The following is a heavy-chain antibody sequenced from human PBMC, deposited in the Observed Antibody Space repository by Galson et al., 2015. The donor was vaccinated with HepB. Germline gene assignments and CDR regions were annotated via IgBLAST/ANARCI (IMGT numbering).Heavy chain of an antibody. Sequence: SETLSLTCTVSGGSISSYYWSWIRQPPGKGLEWIGYIYYSGSTNYNPSLKSRVTISVDTSKNQFSLKLSSVTAADTAVYYCARAPPQSAFDIWGQGTMVTVSS. V-gene: IGHV4-59*01. CDR3: ARAPPQSAFDI. J-gene: IGHJ3*02. CDR1: GGSISSYY. CDR2: IYYSGST.